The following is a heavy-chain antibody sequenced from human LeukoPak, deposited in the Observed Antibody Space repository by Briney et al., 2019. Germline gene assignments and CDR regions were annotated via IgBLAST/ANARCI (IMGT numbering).Heavy chain of an antibody. Sequence: ASVKVSCKASGYTFTSYYMHWVRQAPGQGLEWMGIINPSGGSTSYAQKFQGRVTMTRDTSTSTVYMELSSLRSEDTAVYYCARDPGLHDTAMGAIFDYWGQGTLVTVSS. D-gene: IGHD5-18*01. CDR3: ARDPGLHDTAMGAIFDY. J-gene: IGHJ4*02. V-gene: IGHV1-46*01. CDR1: GYTFTSYY. CDR2: INPSGGST.